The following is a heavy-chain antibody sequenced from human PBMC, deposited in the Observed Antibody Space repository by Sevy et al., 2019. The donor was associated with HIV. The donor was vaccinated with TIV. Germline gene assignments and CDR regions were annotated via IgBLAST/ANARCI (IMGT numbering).Heavy chain of an antibody. D-gene: IGHD3-3*02. J-gene: IGHJ6*02. V-gene: IGHV3-30-3*01. CDR3: AKDLASSGNGLDV. CDR1: GFTFFAYT. Sequence: GGSLRLSCAASGFTFFAYTMHWVRQAPGKGLEWVALISYDINNKYYADSVKGRFTISRDNSKNRLYLQMNSLRPEDTAVYYCAKDLASSGNGLDVWGQGTTVTVSS. CDR2: ISYDINNK.